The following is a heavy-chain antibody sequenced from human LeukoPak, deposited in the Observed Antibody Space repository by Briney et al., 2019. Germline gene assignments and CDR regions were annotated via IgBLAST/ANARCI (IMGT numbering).Heavy chain of an antibody. CDR1: GFTFDDYT. V-gene: IGHV3-43*01. Sequence: PGGSLRLSCAASGFTFDDYTMHWVRQAQGKGLEWVSVISWDGGGTYYADSVKGRFTISRDNSKNSLYLQMNSLRTEDTALYYCAREYYDSGAYYSLDSWGRGTLVTVSS. CDR3: AREYYDSGAYYSLDS. D-gene: IGHD3-22*01. CDR2: ISWDGGGT. J-gene: IGHJ4*02.